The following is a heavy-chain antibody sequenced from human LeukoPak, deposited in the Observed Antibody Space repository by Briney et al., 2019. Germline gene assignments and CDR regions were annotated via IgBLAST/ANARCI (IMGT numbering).Heavy chain of an antibody. CDR3: ARGGYDYGEPYYFDY. J-gene: IGHJ4*02. CDR1: GGSISSYY. CDR2: IYYSGST. Sequence: SETLSLTXTVSGGSISSYYWSWIRQPPGKGLEWIGYIYYSGSTNYNPSLKSRVTISVDTSKNQFSLKLSSVTAADTAVYYCARGGYDYGEPYYFDYWGQGTLVTVSP. V-gene: IGHV4-59*01. D-gene: IGHD4-17*01.